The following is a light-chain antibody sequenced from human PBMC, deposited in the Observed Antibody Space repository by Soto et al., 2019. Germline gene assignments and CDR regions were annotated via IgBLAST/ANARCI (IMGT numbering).Light chain of an antibody. CDR3: QQYNSYPWT. CDR1: QSISSL. J-gene: IGKJ1*01. CDR2: KAS. V-gene: IGKV1-5*03. Sequence: DIQMTQSPSTLSASVGDRVTITCRVSQSISSLLAWYQQKPGKAPKLLIYKASSLESGVPSRFSGSGSGTEFTLTISSLQPDDFATYYCQQYNSYPWTFGQGTKVEIK.